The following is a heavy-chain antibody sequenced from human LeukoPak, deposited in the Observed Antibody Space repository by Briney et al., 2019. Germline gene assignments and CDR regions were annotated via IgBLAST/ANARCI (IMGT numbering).Heavy chain of an antibody. CDR3: ATGRCSGSVDY. CDR1: GYSLGSGFY. Sequence: PSETLSLTCAVSGYSLGSGFYCGWVRQPPGKGLEWIRNMYHTGTIYYNPSLRSRLTISEDTSKSHFSLTVDSVTAPDTAVYYFATGRCSGSVDYWGQGILVTVSS. CDR2: MYHTGTI. V-gene: IGHV4-38-2*01. D-gene: IGHD3-10*02. J-gene: IGHJ4*02.